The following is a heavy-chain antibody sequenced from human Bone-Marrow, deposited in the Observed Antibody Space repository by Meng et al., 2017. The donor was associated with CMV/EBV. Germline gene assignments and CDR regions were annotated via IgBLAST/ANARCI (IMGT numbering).Heavy chain of an antibody. CDR3: ARLVQYYDFWSGISAEYYYYGMDV. CDR1: GFTFSSYW. V-gene: IGHV3-7*01. J-gene: IGHJ6*02. D-gene: IGHD3-3*01. CDR2: IKQDGSEK. Sequence: GESLKISCAASGFTFSSYWMSWVRQAPGKGLEWVANIKQDGSEKYYVDSVKGRFTISRDNAKNSLYLQMNSLRAEDTAVYYCARLVQYYDFWSGISAEYYYYGMDVWGQGTTVTVSS.